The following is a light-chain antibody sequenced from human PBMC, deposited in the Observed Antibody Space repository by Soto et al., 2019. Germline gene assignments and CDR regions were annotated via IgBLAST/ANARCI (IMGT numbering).Light chain of an antibody. V-gene: IGLV1-40*01. Sequence: QLVLTQPPSVSGAPGQRVTISCTGSSSNIGAGYDVHWYQQLPGTAPKLLIYGNSNRPSGVPDRFSGSKSGTSASLAITGVQGEDEAEYYCQSYDSSLSGSVFGGGTKVTVL. CDR3: QSYDSSLSGSV. CDR2: GNS. J-gene: IGLJ2*01. CDR1: SSNIGAGYD.